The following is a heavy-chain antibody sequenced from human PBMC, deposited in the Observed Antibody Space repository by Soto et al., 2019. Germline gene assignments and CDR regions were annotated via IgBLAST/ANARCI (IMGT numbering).Heavy chain of an antibody. Sequence: VKLVESGGGLVQPGGSLRLSCAASGFTVSSNFMNWVRQAPGKGPEWLSVLYPGPGTYYADSVKDRITISRDDSRNTLYLQLNGLRAEDTAIYSCTRECGRTCTTAFDLWGQGTMVTVSP. D-gene: IGHD1-1*01. V-gene: IGHV3-66*01. J-gene: IGHJ3*01. CDR2: LYPGPGT. CDR3: TRECGRTCTTAFDL. CDR1: GFTVSSNF.